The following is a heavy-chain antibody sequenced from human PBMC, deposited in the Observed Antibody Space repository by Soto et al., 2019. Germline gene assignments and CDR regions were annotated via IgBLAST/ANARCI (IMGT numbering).Heavy chain of an antibody. CDR3: AKDAGFLEWLPYNWFDP. J-gene: IGHJ5*02. V-gene: IGHV3-30*18. CDR1: GFTFSSYG. Sequence: PGGSLRLSCAASGFTFSSYGMHWVRQAPGKGLEWVAVISYDGSNKYYADSVKGRFTISRDNSKNTLYLQMNSLRAEDTAVYYCAKDAGFLEWLPYNWFDPWGQGT. CDR2: ISYDGSNK. D-gene: IGHD3-3*01.